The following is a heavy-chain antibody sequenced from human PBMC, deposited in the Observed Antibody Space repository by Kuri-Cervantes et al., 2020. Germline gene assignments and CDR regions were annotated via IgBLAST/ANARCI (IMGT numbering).Heavy chain of an antibody. J-gene: IGHJ6*03. D-gene: IGHD3-3*01. CDR3: ARGYDFWSGSGNMDV. CDR2: ISSSSTYI. Sequence: GESLKISCEASGFPLRTYSMNWVRQVPGKGLEWVSSISSSSTYIDYADSVKGRLTISRDNAKNSLYLQMNSLRAEDTAVYYCARGYDFWSGSGNMDVWGKGTTVTVSS. V-gene: IGHV3-21*06. CDR1: GFPLRTYS.